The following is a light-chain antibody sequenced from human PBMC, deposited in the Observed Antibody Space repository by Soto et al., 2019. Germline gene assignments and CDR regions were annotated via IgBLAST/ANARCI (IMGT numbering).Light chain of an antibody. Sequence: IVVKHSPVTLSLKQMERATLSCRSIHLVSSTYLACYQQKPGQAPRRLIYGTASRATGSPTRFSGSWAGTDVTLSITRRLHSEDSVHYCCQEYNSRLMTFGQGSKVDIK. J-gene: IGKJ1*01. CDR1: HLVSSTY. CDR2: GTA. V-gene: IGKV3-20*01. CDR3: QEYNSRLMT.